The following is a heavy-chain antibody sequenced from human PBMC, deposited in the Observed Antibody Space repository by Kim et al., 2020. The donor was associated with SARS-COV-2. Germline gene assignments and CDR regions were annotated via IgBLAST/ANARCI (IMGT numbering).Heavy chain of an antibody. D-gene: IGHD1-26*01. CDR1: GGTFSSYA. V-gene: IGHV1-69*04. Sequence: SVKVFCKASGGTFSSYAISWVRQAPGQGLEWMGRIIPILGIANYAQKFQGRVTITADKSTSTAYMELSSLRSEDTAVYYCASLPIVGATLDYWGQGTLV. CDR2: IIPILGIA. CDR3: ASLPIVGATLDY. J-gene: IGHJ4*02.